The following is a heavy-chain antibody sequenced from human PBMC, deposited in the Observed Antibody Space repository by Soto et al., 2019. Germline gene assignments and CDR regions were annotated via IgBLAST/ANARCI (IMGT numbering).Heavy chain of an antibody. Sequence: QVQLVQSGGELKKPGASVKVSCKASGYTFTSYGITWVRQAPGQGPEWIGWFSVYNGETNHAQNLQGRVTMTADTSTRTAYMELRSLTSDDTAVYYCARGPYWYERSGYYQYYFDYWGQGTPVTVSA. CDR1: GYTFTSYG. D-gene: IGHD3-22*01. CDR3: ARGPYWYERSGYYQYYFDY. CDR2: FSVYNGET. J-gene: IGHJ4*02. V-gene: IGHV1-18*01.